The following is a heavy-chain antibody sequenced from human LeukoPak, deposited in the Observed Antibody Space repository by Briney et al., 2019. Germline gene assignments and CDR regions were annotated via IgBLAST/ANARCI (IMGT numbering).Heavy chain of an antibody. CDR2: INSGGSTT. J-gene: IGHJ4*02. V-gene: IGHV3-74*01. CDR1: AFTFSRYW. Sequence: PGGSLRLSCVASAFTFSRYWMHWVRQAPGKGLVWVSRINSGGSTTTYADSVKGRFTITRDNAKNTLYLQMNSLRAEDTAVYYCARGEISGATKLDYWGQGTLVTVSS. CDR3: ARGEISGATKLDY. D-gene: IGHD3-3*01.